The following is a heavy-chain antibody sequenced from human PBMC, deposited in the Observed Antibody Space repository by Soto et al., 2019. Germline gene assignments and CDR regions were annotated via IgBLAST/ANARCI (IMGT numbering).Heavy chain of an antibody. CDR3: VRGGPESSGISADDGFDI. CDR1: RVANKSKS. Sequence: PAKPRWGAPRVANKSKSRFSPQQSTGQGLEWMGGIIPIFGTANYAQKFQGRVTITADESTSTAYMELSSLRSEDTAFYYCVRGGPESSGISADDGFDIWGQGTVVNGSS. D-gene: IGHD6-19*01. J-gene: IGHJ3*02. V-gene: IGHV1-69*01. CDR2: IIPIFGTA.